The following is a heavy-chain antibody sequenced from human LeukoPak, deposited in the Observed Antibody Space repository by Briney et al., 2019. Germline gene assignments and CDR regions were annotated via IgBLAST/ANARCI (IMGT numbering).Heavy chain of an antibody. CDR2: INHSGST. Sequence: PSETLSLTCAVYGGSFSGYYWSWIRQPPGKGLEWIGEINHSGSTNYNPSLKSRVTISVDTSKNQFSLKLSSVTAADTAVYYCARLGRQRIFKTRGAFDIWGQGTMVTVSS. V-gene: IGHV4-34*01. D-gene: IGHD2/OR15-2a*01. J-gene: IGHJ3*02. CDR3: ARLGRQRIFKTRGAFDI. CDR1: GGSFSGYY.